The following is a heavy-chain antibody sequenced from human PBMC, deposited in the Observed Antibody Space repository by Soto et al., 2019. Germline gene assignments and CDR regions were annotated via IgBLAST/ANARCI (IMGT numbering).Heavy chain of an antibody. CDR1: GFTFSMYS. CDR3: AKPLPRTAMVPFDY. V-gene: IGHV3-7*03. J-gene: IGHJ4*02. Sequence: PGGSLRLSCEVSGFTFSMYSMSWVRQSPGKGLEWVAKIPQDGVDGHYADSVKGRFTISRDNGKNSLYLQLNNLRAEDTAVYYCAKPLPRTAMVPFDYWGQGTLVTVSS. D-gene: IGHD5-18*01. CDR2: IPQDGVDG.